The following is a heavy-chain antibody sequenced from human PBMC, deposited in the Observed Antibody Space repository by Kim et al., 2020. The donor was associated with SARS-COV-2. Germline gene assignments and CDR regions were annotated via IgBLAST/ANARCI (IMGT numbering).Heavy chain of an antibody. CDR2: IRSKAYGGTT. CDR3: TRDTSYYNPMIVVVWGDY. V-gene: IGHV3-49*04. J-gene: IGHJ4*02. Sequence: GGSLRLSCTASGFTFGDYAMSWVRQAPGKGLEWVGFIRSKAYGGTTEYAASVKGRFTISRDDSKSIAYLQMNSLKTEDTAVYYCTRDTSYYNPMIVVVWGDYWGQGTLVTVSS. CDR1: GFTFGDYA. D-gene: IGHD3-22*01.